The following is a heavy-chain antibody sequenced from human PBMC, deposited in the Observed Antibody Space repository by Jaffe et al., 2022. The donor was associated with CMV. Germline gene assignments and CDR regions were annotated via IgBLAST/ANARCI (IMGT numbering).Heavy chain of an antibody. CDR3: TSTYYDFWSGYYLHY. D-gene: IGHD3-3*01. V-gene: IGHV3-49*04. CDR2: IRSKAYGGTT. Sequence: EVQLVESGGGLVQPGRSLRLSCTASGFTFGDYAMSWVRQAPGKGLEWVGFIRSKAYGGTTEYAASVKGRFTISRDDSKSIAYLQMNSLKTEDTAVYYCTSTYYDFWSGYYLHYWGQGTLVTVSS. J-gene: IGHJ4*02. CDR1: GFTFGDYA.